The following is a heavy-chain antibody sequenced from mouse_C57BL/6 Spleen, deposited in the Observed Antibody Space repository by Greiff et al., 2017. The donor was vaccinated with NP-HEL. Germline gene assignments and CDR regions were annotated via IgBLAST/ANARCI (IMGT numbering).Heavy chain of an antibody. CDR2: IYPGDGDT. Sequence: QVQLQQSGPELVKPGASVKISCKASGYAFSSSWMNWVKQRPGKGLEWIGRIYPGDGDTNYNGKFKGKATLTADKSSSTAYMQLSSLTSEDSAVYFCARRGGHSSGYFDYWGQGTTLTVSS. V-gene: IGHV1-82*01. J-gene: IGHJ2*01. CDR1: GYAFSSSW. D-gene: IGHD3-1*01. CDR3: ARRGGHSSGYFDY.